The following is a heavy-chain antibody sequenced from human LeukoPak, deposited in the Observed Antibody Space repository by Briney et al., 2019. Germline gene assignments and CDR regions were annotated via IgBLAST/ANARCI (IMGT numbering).Heavy chain of an antibody. Sequence: GALLLSCAASGFTFSSYAMHWVRQAPGKGLEWVAVISYDGSNKYYADSVKGRLTISRDNSKNTLYLQMNSLRAEDTAVYYCARDSYDSSGYYLGCGQGTLVTVSS. V-gene: IGHV3-30-3*01. CDR2: ISYDGSNK. CDR1: GFTFSSYA. D-gene: IGHD3-22*01. J-gene: IGHJ4*02. CDR3: ARDSYDSSGYYLG.